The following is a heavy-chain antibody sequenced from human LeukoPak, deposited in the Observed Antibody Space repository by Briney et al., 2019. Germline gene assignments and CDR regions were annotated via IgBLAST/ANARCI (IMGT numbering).Heavy chain of an antibody. CDR3: ARSKGFGELFGAFDI. D-gene: IGHD3-10*01. Sequence: GASVKVSCKASGCTFTGYYIHWLRQAPGQGLEWMGWISAYNGNTNYAQKLQGRVTMTTDTSTSTAYMELRSLRSDDTAVYYCARSKGFGELFGAFDIWGQGTMATVSS. V-gene: IGHV1-18*04. CDR2: ISAYNGNT. CDR1: GCTFTGYY. J-gene: IGHJ3*02.